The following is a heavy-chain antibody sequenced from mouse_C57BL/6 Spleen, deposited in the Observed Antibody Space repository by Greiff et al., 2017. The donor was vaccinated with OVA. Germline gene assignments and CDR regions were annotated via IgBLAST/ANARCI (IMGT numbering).Heavy chain of an antibody. CDR3: ARRGYGYAEAMDY. CDR2: INPSTGGT. V-gene: IGHV1-42*01. J-gene: IGHJ4*01. Sequence: EVQLVESGPELVKPGASVKLFCNASFYSFTGYYMNWVKQSPEKSLEWIGEINPSTGGTTYNQKFKAKATLTVDKSSSTAYMQLKSLTSEDSAVYYCARRGYGYAEAMDYWGQGTSVTVSS. D-gene: IGHD2-2*01. CDR1: FYSFTGYY.